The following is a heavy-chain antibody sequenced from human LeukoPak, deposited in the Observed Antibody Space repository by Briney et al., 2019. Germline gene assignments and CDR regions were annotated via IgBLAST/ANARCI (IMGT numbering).Heavy chain of an antibody. CDR2: IYYKGST. D-gene: IGHD3-16*01. V-gene: IGHV4-39*07. Sequence: SETLSLTCTVSGGSMTSSSYYWGWIRQTAGKGLEWIGSIYYKGSTYYNPSLKSRVTISQDTSKNLFYLKLSSVTAADTAVYYCARLWSYYYYGMDVWGQGTTVTVSS. CDR1: GGSMTSSSYY. J-gene: IGHJ6*02. CDR3: ARLWSYYYYGMDV.